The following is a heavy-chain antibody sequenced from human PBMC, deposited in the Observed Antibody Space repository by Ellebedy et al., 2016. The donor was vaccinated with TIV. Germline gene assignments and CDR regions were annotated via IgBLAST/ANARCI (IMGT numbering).Heavy chain of an antibody. CDR3: ARDGVTGTYGDDY. CDR1: GFTVSSNY. J-gene: IGHJ4*02. D-gene: IGHD1-20*01. CDR2: IYSGGST. V-gene: IGHV3-66*01. Sequence: GESLKISCAASGFTVSSNYMSWVRQAPGKGLEWVSVIYSGGSTYYADSVKGRFTISRDNSKNTLYLQMNSLRAEDTAVYYCARDGVTGTYGDDYWGQGTLVTVSS.